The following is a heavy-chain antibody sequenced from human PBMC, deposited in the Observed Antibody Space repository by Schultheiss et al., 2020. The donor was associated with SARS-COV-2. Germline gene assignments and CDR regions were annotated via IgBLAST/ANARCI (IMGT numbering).Heavy chain of an antibody. CDR2: ISSSSSYT. D-gene: IGHD6-19*01. J-gene: IGHJ4*02. CDR1: GFTFSDYY. CDR3: ARLNWPREAVAVYYFDY. Sequence: GESLKISCAASGFTFSDYYMSWIRQAPGKGLEWVSYISSSSSYTNYADSVKGRFTISRDNAKNSLYLQMNSLRAEDTAVYYCARLNWPREAVAVYYFDYWGQGTLVTVSS. V-gene: IGHV3-11*06.